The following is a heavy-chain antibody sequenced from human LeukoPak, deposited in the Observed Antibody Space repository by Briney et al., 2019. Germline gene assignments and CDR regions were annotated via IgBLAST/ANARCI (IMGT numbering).Heavy chain of an antibody. V-gene: IGHV4-59*08. D-gene: IGHD6-13*01. CDR1: GGSIGSYY. CDR2: IYYSGST. J-gene: IGHJ4*02. Sequence: SETLSLTCTVSGGSIGSYYWSWIRQPPGKGLEWIGYIYYSGSTNYNPSLKSRVTISVDTSKNQFSLKLSSVTAADTAVYYCARRMSIAAAGTPEIYFDYWGQGTLVTVSS. CDR3: ARRMSIAAAGTPEIYFDY.